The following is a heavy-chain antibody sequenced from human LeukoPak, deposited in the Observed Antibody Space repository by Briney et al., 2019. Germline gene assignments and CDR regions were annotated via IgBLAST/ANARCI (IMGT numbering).Heavy chain of an antibody. CDR3: ARDLGGYYYGSGFDY. V-gene: IGHV3-21*01. CDR1: GFTFSSYS. Sequence: PGGSLRLSCAASGFTFSSYSMNWVRQAPGKGLEWVSSISSSSSYIYYADSVKGRFTISRDNAKNSLYLQMNSLRAEDTAVYYCARDLGGYYYGSGFDYWGQGTLVTVSS. CDR2: ISSSSSYI. J-gene: IGHJ4*02. D-gene: IGHD3-22*01.